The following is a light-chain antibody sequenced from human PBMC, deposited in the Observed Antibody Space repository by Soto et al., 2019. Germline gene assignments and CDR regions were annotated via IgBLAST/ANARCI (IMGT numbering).Light chain of an antibody. V-gene: IGKV3-11*01. CDR1: QSVSSY. Sequence: EIVLTQSPATLSLSPGGRATLSCRASQSVSSYLAWYQQKPGQAPRLLIYDASNRATGIPARFSGSGSGTDFTLTISSLEPEDFAVYYCQQRSNWPPGRTFGQGTKV. J-gene: IGKJ1*01. CDR3: QQRSNWPPGRT. CDR2: DAS.